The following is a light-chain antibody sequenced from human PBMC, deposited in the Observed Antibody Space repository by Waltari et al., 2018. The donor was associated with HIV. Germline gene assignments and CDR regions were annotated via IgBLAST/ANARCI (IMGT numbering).Light chain of an antibody. V-gene: IGLV3-25*03. CDR3: LSADGRGVRKF. Sequence: YELTQPPSVSVSPGQTATITCPGHALSHQLGYGYQHTVGQAPVLVIFRSRERSSQVPARFSASKAGTTFTLTISGVQAEDEADYFCLSADGRGVRKFFGGGTRLSVL. J-gene: IGLJ2*01. CDR2: RSR. CDR1: ALSHQL.